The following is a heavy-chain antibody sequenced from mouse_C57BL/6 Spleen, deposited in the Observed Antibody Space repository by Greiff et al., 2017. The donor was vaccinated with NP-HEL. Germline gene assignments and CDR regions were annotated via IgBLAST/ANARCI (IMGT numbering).Heavy chain of an antibody. Sequence: EVQLQQSGPELVKPGASVKISCKASGYTFTDYYMNWVKQSHGKSLEWIGDINPNNGGTSYNQKFKGKATLTVDKSSSTAYMELRSLTSEDSAVYYCARRGYYDYPYYAMDYWGQGTSVTVSS. V-gene: IGHV1-26*01. CDR1: GYTFTDYY. D-gene: IGHD2-4*01. CDR3: ARRGYYDYPYYAMDY. CDR2: INPNNGGT. J-gene: IGHJ4*01.